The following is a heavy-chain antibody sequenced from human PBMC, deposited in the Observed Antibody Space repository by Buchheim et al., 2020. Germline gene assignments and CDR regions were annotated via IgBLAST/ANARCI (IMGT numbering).Heavy chain of an antibody. V-gene: IGHV4-31*03. Sequence: QVQLQESGPGLVKPSQTLSLTCTVSGGSISSGGYYWSWIRQHPGKGLEWIGYIYYSGSTYYNPSLKSRVPISVDTSKNQFSLKLSSVTAADTAVYYCARDRSYGDLSRKGAYYYYGMDVWGQGTT. CDR2: IYYSGST. D-gene: IGHD4-17*01. CDR3: ARDRSYGDLSRKGAYYYYGMDV. CDR1: GGSISSGGYY. J-gene: IGHJ6*02.